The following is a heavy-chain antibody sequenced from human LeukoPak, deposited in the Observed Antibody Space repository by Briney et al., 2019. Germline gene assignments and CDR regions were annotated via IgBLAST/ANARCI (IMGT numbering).Heavy chain of an antibody. Sequence: GGSLRLSCAASGFTFSDFYMSWIRQAPGKGLEWISYIGKNGNLVDYADSVKGRFTVSRDNTKNLMFLQMNNLRADDTAVYYCATDTNLVDLIQGDGHEDENFDRWGQGTMVTVSS. CDR3: ATDTNLVDLIQGDGHEDENFDR. CDR1: GFTFSDFY. D-gene: IGHD2-8*01. CDR2: IGKNGNLV. V-gene: IGHV3-11*01. J-gene: IGHJ3*02.